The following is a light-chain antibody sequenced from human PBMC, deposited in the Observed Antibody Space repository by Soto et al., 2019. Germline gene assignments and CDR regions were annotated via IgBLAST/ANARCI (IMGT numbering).Light chain of an antibody. CDR1: SSDVGGYNY. CDR2: EVS. V-gene: IGLV2-14*01. J-gene: IGLJ2*01. CDR3: ISYTSKSTWV. Sequence: QSALTQPASVSGSPRQSITISCTGTSSDVGGYNYVSWFQQHPGIVPKLMIYEVSNRPSGVSNRFSGSKSVNTASLTISGLQSEDEAYYYCISYTSKSTWVFGGGTKVTVL.